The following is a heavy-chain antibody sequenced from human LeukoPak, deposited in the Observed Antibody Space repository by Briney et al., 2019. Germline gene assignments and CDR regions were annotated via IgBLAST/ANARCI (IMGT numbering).Heavy chain of an antibody. CDR3: VKDMSVAALAWELDY. CDR1: KFNFA. D-gene: IGHD6-19*01. J-gene: IGHJ4*02. V-gene: IGHV3-9*01. Sequence: GGSLRLSCAASKFNFAMSWVRQAPGKGLEWVAGISWKSDPIYGASVKGRFTISRDNAKNSLYLQMSSLRVEDTAFYYCVKDMSVAALAWELDYWGQGALVTVSS. CDR2: ISWKSDPI.